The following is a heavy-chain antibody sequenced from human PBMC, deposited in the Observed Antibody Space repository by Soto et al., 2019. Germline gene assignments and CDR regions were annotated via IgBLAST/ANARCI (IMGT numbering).Heavy chain of an antibody. V-gene: IGHV1-69*13. D-gene: IGHD3-3*01. CDR2: IVPMNGSP. Sequence: SVKVSCKASGGRLYSSAINWVRQAPGKGLEGMGGIVPMNGSPKYAQEFLGRVTISADESATTAYMELSSLRSEATAVYYCARGLDDFWSGPRLDPWGQGTLVTVPQ. CDR1: GGRLYSSA. CDR3: ARGLDDFWSGPRLDP. J-gene: IGHJ5*02.